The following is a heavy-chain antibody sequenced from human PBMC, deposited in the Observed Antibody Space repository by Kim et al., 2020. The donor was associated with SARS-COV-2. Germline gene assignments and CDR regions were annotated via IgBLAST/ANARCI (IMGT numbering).Heavy chain of an antibody. J-gene: IGHJ4*02. CDR3: ARGSTRGSYDY. V-gene: IGHV3-11*01. CDR1: GFTFSDHY. Sequence: GGSLRLSCAASGFTFSDHYMSWIRQAPGKGLKWVSYISSIGNNVYYADSVKGRFTISRDNAKNSLYLQMNSLSAEDTAVYYCARGSTRGSYDYWGQGTLVTVSS. D-gene: IGHD1-26*01. CDR2: ISSIGNNV.